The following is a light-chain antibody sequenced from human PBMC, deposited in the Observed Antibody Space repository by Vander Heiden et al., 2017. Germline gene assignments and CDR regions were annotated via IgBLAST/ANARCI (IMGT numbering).Light chain of an antibody. J-gene: IGLJ2*01. Sequence: QSVLTQPPSVSWAPGPRVTISCTGCSSNIGAGYDVHWYQQLPGTAPKLLIDGSTSRPSGVPDRFSGSKSGTLASLAITGLQAEDEADYYCQSYDSSLSGVVFGGGTRLTVL. CDR1: SSNIGAGYD. CDR2: GST. V-gene: IGLV1-40*01. CDR3: QSYDSSLSGVV.